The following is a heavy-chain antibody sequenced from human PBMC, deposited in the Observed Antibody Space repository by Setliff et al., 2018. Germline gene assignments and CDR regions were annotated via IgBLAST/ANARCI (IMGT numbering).Heavy chain of an antibody. V-gene: IGHV4-61*08. CDR2: IYYSGST. D-gene: IGHD6-13*01. Sequence: SETLSLTCTVSGGSISSGGYYWSWIRQHPGKGLEWIGYIYYSGSTYYHPSLKSRVSTSVDTSQNQISLKLSSGTAADTAVYYCARTMYSSSWYGAFDIWGQGTMVTVSS. CDR3: ARTMYSSSWYGAFDI. CDR1: GGSISSGGYY. J-gene: IGHJ3*02.